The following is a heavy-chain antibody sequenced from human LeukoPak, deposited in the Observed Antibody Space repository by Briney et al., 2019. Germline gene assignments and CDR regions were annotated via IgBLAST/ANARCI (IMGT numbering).Heavy chain of an antibody. CDR3: ASLYSSGWYSRGRYYFDY. D-gene: IGHD6-19*01. Sequence: APVKVSCKASGGTFSSYAISWVRQAPGQGLEWMGGIIPIFGTANYAQKFQGRVTITADESTSTAYMELSSLRSEDTAVYYCASLYSSGWYSRGRYYFDYWGQGTLVTVSS. J-gene: IGHJ4*02. V-gene: IGHV1-69*13. CDR2: IIPIFGTA. CDR1: GGTFSSYA.